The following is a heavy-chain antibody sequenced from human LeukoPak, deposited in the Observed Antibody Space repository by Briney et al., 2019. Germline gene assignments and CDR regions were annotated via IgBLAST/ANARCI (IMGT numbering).Heavy chain of an antibody. V-gene: IGHV3-7*01. CDR3: AREYSSGWYGSDYNWFDP. Sequence: GGSLRLSCVASGFTFSNYWMSWVRQAPGKGLEWVANVKQDGSEKYYVDSVKGRFTISRDNAKKSLYLQMNSLRAEDTAVYYCAREYSSGWYGSDYNWFDPWGQGTLVTVSS. D-gene: IGHD6-19*01. CDR2: VKQDGSEK. J-gene: IGHJ5*02. CDR1: GFTFSNYW.